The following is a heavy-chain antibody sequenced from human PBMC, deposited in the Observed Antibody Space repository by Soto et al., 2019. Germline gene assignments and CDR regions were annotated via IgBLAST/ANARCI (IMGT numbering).Heavy chain of an antibody. CDR2: ISWNSGSI. Sequence: EVQLVESGGGLVQPGRSLRLSCAASGFTFDDYAMHWVRQVPGKGLEWVSGISWNSGSIGYADSVKGRFTISRDNAKNSLYLQMNSLRAEDTALYYCAKKGWYYYGMDVWGQGTTVTVSS. CDR3: AKKGWYYYGMDV. CDR1: GFTFDDYA. V-gene: IGHV3-9*01. J-gene: IGHJ6*02.